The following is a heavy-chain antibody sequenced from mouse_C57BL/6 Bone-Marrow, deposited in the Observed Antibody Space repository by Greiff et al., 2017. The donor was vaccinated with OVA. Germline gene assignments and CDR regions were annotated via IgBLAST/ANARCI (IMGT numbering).Heavy chain of an antibody. V-gene: IGHV7-3*01. D-gene: IGHD2-3*01. CDR3: ARRGWLLHAMDY. CDR1: GFTFTDYY. Sequence: EVMLVESGGGLVQPGGSLSLSCAASGFTFTDYYMSWVRQPPGKALEWLGFIRNKANGYTTEYSASVKGRFTISRDNSQSILYLQMNALRAEDSATYCCARRGWLLHAMDYWGQGTSVTVSS. CDR2: IRNKANGYTT. J-gene: IGHJ4*01.